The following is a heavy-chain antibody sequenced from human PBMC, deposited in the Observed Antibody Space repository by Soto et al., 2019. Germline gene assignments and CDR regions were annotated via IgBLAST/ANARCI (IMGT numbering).Heavy chain of an antibody. J-gene: IGHJ3*01. CDR1: GFTFSSYS. CDR2: ISSRSSVI. Sequence: EVQLVESGGGLVKSGGSLRLSCVDSGFTFSSYSMNWVRQAPGKGLEWVASISSRSSVIWYADSLKGRFTISRDNAKNSLYLQMNSLRGEDTAVYYCLRVGGGYTRYDVLDVWGQGTMVTVSS. V-gene: IGHV3-21*06. CDR3: LRVGGGYTRYDVLDV. D-gene: IGHD2-2*02.